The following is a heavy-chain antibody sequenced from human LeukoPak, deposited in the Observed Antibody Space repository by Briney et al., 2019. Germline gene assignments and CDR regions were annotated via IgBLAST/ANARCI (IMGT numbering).Heavy chain of an antibody. CDR2: ISSSSSHM. CDR3: VRDSRSSYGYYFLH. Sequence: PGGSLRLSCAASGFTFNSYSMYWVRQAPGKGLEWVSSISSSSSHMFYADSVKGRFSISRDNAKNSLYLQMNSVRAEDTAVYYCVRDSRSSYGYYFLHWGQGTLVTVSS. D-gene: IGHD1-26*01. CDR1: GFTFNSYS. V-gene: IGHV3-21*01. J-gene: IGHJ1*01.